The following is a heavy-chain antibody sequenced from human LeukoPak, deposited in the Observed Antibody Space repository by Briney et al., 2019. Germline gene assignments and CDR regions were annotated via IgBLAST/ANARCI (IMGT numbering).Heavy chain of an antibody. V-gene: IGHV3-33*06. CDR2: IWYDGSNK. CDR1: GFTFSSYG. D-gene: IGHD3-22*01. J-gene: IGHJ4*02. Sequence: PGGSLRLSCAASGFTFSSYGMHWVRQAPGKGLEWVAVIWYDGSNKYYADSVKGRFTISRDNSKSTLYLQMNSLRAEDTAVYYCAKALSYDSSGYLDYWGQGTLVTVSS. CDR3: AKALSYDSSGYLDY.